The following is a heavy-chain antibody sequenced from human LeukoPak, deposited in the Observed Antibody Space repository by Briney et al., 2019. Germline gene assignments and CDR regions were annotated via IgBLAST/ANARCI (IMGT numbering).Heavy chain of an antibody. CDR1: GGSISSSSAY. V-gene: IGHV4-39*01. J-gene: IGHJ4*02. D-gene: IGHD5-18*01. Sequence: SETLSLTCTVPGGSISSSSAYLGWIRQPPGKGLEWIGSIYYSKNTYCNPSLKSRVTISPDTSKHQFSLTLGSVSAIDTAVYYCVSPRGFSYGYYDYWGQGTLVTVSS. CDR2: IYYSKNT. CDR3: VSPRGFSYGYYDY.